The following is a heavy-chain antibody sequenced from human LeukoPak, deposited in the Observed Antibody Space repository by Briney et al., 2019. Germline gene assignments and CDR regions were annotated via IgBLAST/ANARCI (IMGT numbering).Heavy chain of an antibody. D-gene: IGHD2-2*01. CDR3: AREKRGCSSTSCYYYYGMDV. CDR2: INPNSGGT. CDR1: GGTFSSYA. Sequence: ASVKVSCKASGGTFSSYAISWVRQAPGQGLEWMGWINPNSGGTNYAQKFQGRVTMTRDTSISTAYMELSRLRSDDTAVYYCAREKRGCSSTSCYYYYGMDVWGQGTTVTVSS. J-gene: IGHJ6*02. V-gene: IGHV1-2*02.